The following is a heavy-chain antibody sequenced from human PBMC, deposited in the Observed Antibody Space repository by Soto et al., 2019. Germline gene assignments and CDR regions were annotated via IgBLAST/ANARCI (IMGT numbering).Heavy chain of an antibody. CDR3: ARGHSTDCSNGVCSFFYNHEMDV. CDR2: INPKSGGT. CDR1: AYSFTDYH. Sequence: SVKGCCKASAYSFTDYHIHWVRQAPGQGLEWLGRINPKSGGTSTAQKFQGWVTMTRDRSISTVYMELTRLRSDDTAVYFCARGHSTDCSNGVCSFFYNHEMDVWGQGTTVTVSS. J-gene: IGHJ6*02. D-gene: IGHD2-8*01. V-gene: IGHV1-2*04.